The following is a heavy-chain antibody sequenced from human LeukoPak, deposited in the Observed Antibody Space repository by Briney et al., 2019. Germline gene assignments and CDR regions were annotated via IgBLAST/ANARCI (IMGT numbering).Heavy chain of an antibody. J-gene: IGHJ5*02. D-gene: IGHD3-22*01. CDR2: IHTSGST. CDR1: GGSISSYY. CDR3: ARARDYYDSSSYPNWFDP. Sequence: PSETLSLTCTVSGGSISSYYWSWIRQPAGKGLEWIGRIHTSGSTNYNPSLKSRVTMSVDTSKNQFSLKLSSVTAADTAVYYCARARDYYDSSSYPNWFDPWGQGTLVTVSS. V-gene: IGHV4-4*07.